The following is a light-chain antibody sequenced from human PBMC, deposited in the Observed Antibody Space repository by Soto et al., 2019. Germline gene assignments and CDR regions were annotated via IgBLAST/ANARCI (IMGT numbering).Light chain of an antibody. Sequence: EIVFPHSPAPLSLAPGEGTTLACRSSQYASNHLAGYQQKPGQSPRLLICGGYSRATGIPARFSASGSWTDFTLTISSLEPEDFAVYYSQHHHNWPFACGGGTKVDIK. V-gene: IGKV3-11*01. CDR2: GGY. J-gene: IGKJ4*01. CDR1: QYASNH. CDR3: QHHHNWPFA.